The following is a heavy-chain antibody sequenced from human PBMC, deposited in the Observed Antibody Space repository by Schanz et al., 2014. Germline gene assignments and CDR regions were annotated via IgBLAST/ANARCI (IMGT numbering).Heavy chain of an antibody. V-gene: IGHV3-23*04. CDR1: GFGFSSYS. CDR3: ARKSLVSAHYDS. CDR2: ISGSGGST. Sequence: EVQLVESGGGLVQPGGSLRLSCAASGFGFSSYSMNWVRQAPGKGLEWVSAISGSGGSTYYADSVKGRFTISRDNSKNTLYLQMNSLRAEDVAVYYCARKSLVSAHYDSWGQGTLVTVSS. D-gene: IGHD2-21*01. J-gene: IGHJ4*02.